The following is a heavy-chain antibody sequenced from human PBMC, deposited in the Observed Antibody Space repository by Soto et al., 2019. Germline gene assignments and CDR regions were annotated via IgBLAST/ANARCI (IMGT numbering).Heavy chain of an antibody. J-gene: IGHJ5*02. CDR1: GGSFINHY. V-gene: IGHV4-34*01. D-gene: IGHD3-9*01. CDR2: INHIGIT. CDR3: ARGDILIGSRNWFDP. Sequence: QVQLQQWGAGLLKPSETLSLTCAVYGGSFINHYWSWIRQPPGKGLEWIGEINHIGITNYNPSLKRRVTLSVDAFKKQFSLKLSSVAAAETAVYYCARGDILIGSRNWFDPWGQGTLVTVSS.